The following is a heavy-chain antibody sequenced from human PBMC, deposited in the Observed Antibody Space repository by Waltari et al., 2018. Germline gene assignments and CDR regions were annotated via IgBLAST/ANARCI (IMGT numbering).Heavy chain of an antibody. CDR3: ARDTGALWMDV. D-gene: IGHD2-21*01. V-gene: IGHV1-46*01. J-gene: IGHJ6*02. CDR2: INPSGGST. CDR1: EYTFSSSY. Sequence: QVQPVPSGAEVKKRGASAKISCKTSEYTFSSSYIHWVRQAPGQGLEWMVIINPSGGSTIYAQKLQGRVTMTRDTSTSTVYMELSSLRSEDTAVYYCARDTGALWMDVWGQGTTVTVSS.